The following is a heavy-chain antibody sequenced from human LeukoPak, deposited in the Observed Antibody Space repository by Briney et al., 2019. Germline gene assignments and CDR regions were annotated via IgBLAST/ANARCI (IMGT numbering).Heavy chain of an antibody. J-gene: IGHJ5*02. D-gene: IGHD4-17*01. CDR2: MNPNSGNT. CDR1: GYTFTSYD. V-gene: IGHV1-8*01. Sequence: GPSVKVSCKASGYTFTSYDIDWVRQATGQGLEWIGWMNPNSGNTGYAQKFQGRVTMTRNTSISTAYMELSSLRSEDTAVYYCARDAADYGDSFDPWGQGTLVTVSS. CDR3: ARDAADYGDSFDP.